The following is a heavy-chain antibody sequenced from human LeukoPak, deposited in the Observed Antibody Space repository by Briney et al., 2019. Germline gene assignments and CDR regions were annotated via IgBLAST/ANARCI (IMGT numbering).Heavy chain of an antibody. D-gene: IGHD3-10*01. CDR1: GGSISSSSYY. CDR2: IYYSGST. Sequence: PSETLSLTCTVSGGSISSSSYYWGWIRQPPGKGLEWIGSIYYSGSTYYNPSLKSRVTISVDTSKNQFSLKLSSVTAADTAVYYCARTMVRGKAFDPWGQGTLVTVSS. J-gene: IGHJ5*02. CDR3: ARTMVRGKAFDP. V-gene: IGHV4-39*01.